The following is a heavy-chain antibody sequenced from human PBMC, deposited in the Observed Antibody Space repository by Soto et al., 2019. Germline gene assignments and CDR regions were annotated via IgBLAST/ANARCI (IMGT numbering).Heavy chain of an antibody. Sequence: EVQLLESGGGVVQPGGSLRLSCVASGFNFKKFAMAWVRQAPGEGLEWVSGISCCGGSTSYADSVKGRFSIARDDSKKTLSLQMNSLRVEDTAQYYCAKADGEQWLVPHLHNWGQGLMVTVS. V-gene: IGHV3-23*01. CDR3: AKADGEQWLVPHLHN. D-gene: IGHD6-19*01. CDR2: ISCCGGST. J-gene: IGHJ4*02. CDR1: GFNFKKFA.